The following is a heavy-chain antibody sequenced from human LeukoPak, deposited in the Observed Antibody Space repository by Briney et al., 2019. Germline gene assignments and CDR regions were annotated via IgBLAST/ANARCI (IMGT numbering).Heavy chain of an antibody. CDR2: IIPIFGTA. D-gene: IGHD2-21*02. Sequence: ASVKVSCKASGGTFSSYAISWVRQAPGQGLEWMGGIIPIFGTANYAQKFQGRVTITADESTSTAYMELSSLRSEDTAVYYCARAYCGGDCYTPFEYWGQGTLVTVSS. CDR3: ARAYCGGDCYTPFEY. CDR1: GGTFSSYA. J-gene: IGHJ4*02. V-gene: IGHV1-69*01.